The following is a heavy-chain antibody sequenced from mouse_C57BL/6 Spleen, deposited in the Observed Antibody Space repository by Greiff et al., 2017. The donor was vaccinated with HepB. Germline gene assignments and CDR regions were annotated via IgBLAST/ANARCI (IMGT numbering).Heavy chain of an antibody. D-gene: IGHD1-1*01. CDR2: IDPSDSYT. V-gene: IGHV1-59*01. Sequence: QVQLQQPGAELVRPGTSVKLSCKASGYTFTSYWMHWVKQRPGQGLEWIGVIDPSDSYTNYNQKFKGKATLTVDTSSSTAYMQLSSLTSEDSAVYYCARNYGSSYCFAYWGQGTLVTVSA. J-gene: IGHJ3*01. CDR1: GYTFTSYW. CDR3: ARNYGSSYCFAY.